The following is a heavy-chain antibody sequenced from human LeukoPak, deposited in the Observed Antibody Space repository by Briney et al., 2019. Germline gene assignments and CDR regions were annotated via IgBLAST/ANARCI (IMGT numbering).Heavy chain of an antibody. CDR3: ARDRSPTNGGFDY. CDR2: INIDGSDT. CDR1: GFTFSDYW. D-gene: IGHD7-27*01. V-gene: IGHV3-74*01. J-gene: IGHJ4*02. Sequence: GASLRLSCAASGFTFSDYWMHWVRKAPGKGLFLVSLINIDGSDTTYADSVKRRFTSSRDNAQSTLYLRMNSLRVEHTAVYCCARDRSPTNGGFDYWGQGTLVTVSS.